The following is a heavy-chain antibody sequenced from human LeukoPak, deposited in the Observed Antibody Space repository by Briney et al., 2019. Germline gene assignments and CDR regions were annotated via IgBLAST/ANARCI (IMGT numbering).Heavy chain of an antibody. Sequence: SETLSLTCTVSDDSITMYYWTWIRQPPGKGLEWIGYVGHTGSTKFNPSLNGRISISRDTSNNFFSLRLRSVTAADTAVYFCARGRVSSSTWYSTYYYFFYMDFWGKGTTVTVSS. CDR1: DDSITMYY. CDR3: ARGRVSSSTWYSTYYYFFYMDF. CDR2: VGHTGST. J-gene: IGHJ6*03. V-gene: IGHV4-59*01. D-gene: IGHD4-11*01.